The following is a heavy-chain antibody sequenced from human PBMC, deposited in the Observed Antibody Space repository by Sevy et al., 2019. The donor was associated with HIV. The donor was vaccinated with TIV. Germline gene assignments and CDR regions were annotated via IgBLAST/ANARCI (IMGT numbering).Heavy chain of an antibody. J-gene: IGHJ6*02. CDR1: GVSISTHS. D-gene: IGHD3-10*01. CDR2: IYYNGNA. V-gene: IGHV4-59*11. Sequence: SETLSLTCTVSGVSISTHSWTWIRQPPGKGLEYIGYIYYNGNANYNPSFQSRVTISGDTSMNQLSLKLTSVTAADTAVYYCARDMDNFYGMDVWGQWTTVTVSS. CDR3: ARDMDNFYGMDV.